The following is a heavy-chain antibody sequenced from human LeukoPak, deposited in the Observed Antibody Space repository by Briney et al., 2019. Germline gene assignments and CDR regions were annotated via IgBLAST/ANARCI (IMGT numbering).Heavy chain of an antibody. V-gene: IGHV4-34*01. Sequence: SETLSLTCAVYGGSFSGYYWSWIRQPPGKGLEWIGEINHSGSTNYNPSLKSRVTISLDTSKNQFSLKLSSVTAADTAVYYCARPSSGWSGVSFDYWGQGTLVTVSS. CDR2: INHSGST. CDR1: GGSFSGYY. J-gene: IGHJ4*02. CDR3: ARPSSGWSGVSFDY. D-gene: IGHD6-19*01.